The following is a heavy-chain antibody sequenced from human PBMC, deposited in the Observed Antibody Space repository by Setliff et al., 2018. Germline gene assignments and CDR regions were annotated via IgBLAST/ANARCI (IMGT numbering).Heavy chain of an antibody. CDR3: VRDEAAVQYYDSRAFD. CDR1: GFTFRSHV. J-gene: IGHJ3*01. V-gene: IGHV3-21*06. Sequence: NPGGSLRLSCAASGFTFRSHVMNWVRQAPGKGLQYVSSISPGSTYTYYAESVEGRFTITRDDAKSSLFLQMDGLRPEDTAVYYCVRDEAAVQYYDSRAFD. D-gene: IGHD3-22*01. CDR2: ISPGSTYT.